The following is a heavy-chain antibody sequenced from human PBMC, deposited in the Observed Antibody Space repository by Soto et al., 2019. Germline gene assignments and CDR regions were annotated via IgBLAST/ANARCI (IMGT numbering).Heavy chain of an antibody. CDR2: IGPESGAT. Sequence: ASVKVSCKSSGYTFTGHYIHWVRQAPEQGPEWMGEIGPESGATRYAQKFQGRVTMTRDMSITTVYMELNNLSPDDTAVYYCGRGRSGQIVVFYWGQGTPVTVSS. D-gene: IGHD1-26*01. CDR1: GYTFTGHY. J-gene: IGHJ4*02. CDR3: GRGRSGQIVVFY. V-gene: IGHV1-2*02.